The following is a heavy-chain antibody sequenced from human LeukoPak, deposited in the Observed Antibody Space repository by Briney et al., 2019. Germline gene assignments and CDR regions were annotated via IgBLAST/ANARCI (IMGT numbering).Heavy chain of an antibody. Sequence: GGSLRLSCAASGLTFSSYNMNWVRQAPGQGLEWVSFISSSSNYIYYTDSVKGRFTISRDNSKNTLYLQMNSLRYEDTAVYYCTRDSSGSSVGTGFDYWGQGTLVTVSS. CDR3: TRDSSGSSVGTGFDY. CDR2: ISSSSNYI. D-gene: IGHD1-26*01. V-gene: IGHV3-21*04. J-gene: IGHJ4*02. CDR1: GLTFSSYN.